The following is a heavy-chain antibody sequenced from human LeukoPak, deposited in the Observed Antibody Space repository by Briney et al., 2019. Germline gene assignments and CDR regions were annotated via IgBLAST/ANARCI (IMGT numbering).Heavy chain of an antibody. CDR1: GGSFSGYY. J-gene: IGHJ6*02. CDR3: ARGAYDVWQQLSHWGYYYYYGMDV. CDR2: INHSGNT. V-gene: IGHV4-34*01. Sequence: SETLSLTCAVYGGSFSGYYWSWIRQPPGKGLEWIGEINHSGNTNYNPSLKSRVTISVDTSKNQFSLKLSSVTAADTAVYYCARGAYDVWQQLSHWGYYYYYGMDVWGQGTTVTVSS. D-gene: IGHD6-13*01.